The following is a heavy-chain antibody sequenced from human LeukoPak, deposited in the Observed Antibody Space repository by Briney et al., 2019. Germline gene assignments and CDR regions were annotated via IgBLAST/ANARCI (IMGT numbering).Heavy chain of an antibody. D-gene: IGHD5-24*01. CDR1: GGSISSYY. CDR3: ARSVEKMADFDY. V-gene: IGHV4-59*01. CDR2: IHYSGST. J-gene: IGHJ4*02. Sequence: SETLSLTCTVSGGSISSYYWSWIRQPPGKGLEWIGYIHYSGSTNYNPSLKSRVTISVDTSKNQFSLKLSSVTAADTAVYYCARSVEKMADFDYWGQGTLVTVSS.